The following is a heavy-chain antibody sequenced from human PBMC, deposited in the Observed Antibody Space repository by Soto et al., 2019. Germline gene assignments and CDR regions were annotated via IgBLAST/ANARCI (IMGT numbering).Heavy chain of an antibody. D-gene: IGHD2-15*01. CDR3: ARDSAQTYCSGGSCYPGWFDP. J-gene: IGHJ5*02. Sequence: GGSLRLSCAASGFTFSSYSMNWVRQAPGKGLEWVSSISSSSSYIYYADSVKGRFTISRDNAKNSLYLQMNSLRAEDTAVYYCARDSAQTYCSGGSCYPGWFDPWGQGTLVTVSS. V-gene: IGHV3-21*01. CDR2: ISSSSSYI. CDR1: GFTFSSYS.